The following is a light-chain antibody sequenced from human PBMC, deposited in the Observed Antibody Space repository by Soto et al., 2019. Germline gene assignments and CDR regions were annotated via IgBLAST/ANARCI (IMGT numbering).Light chain of an antibody. J-gene: IGKJ1*01. V-gene: IGKV3-15*01. CDR3: QQYYNRLWT. CDR1: QTVTNQ. Sequence: EIVMTQSPATLSMSPGERDTLSCRASQTVTNQLAWYQQQPGQAPRLLIYAASTRASGIPARFSGSGSGTEFSLTISSLQSEDFALYYCQQYYNRLWTFGQGTKVEI. CDR2: AAS.